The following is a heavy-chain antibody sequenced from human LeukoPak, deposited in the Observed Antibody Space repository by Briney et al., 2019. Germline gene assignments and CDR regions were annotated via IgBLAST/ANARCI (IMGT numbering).Heavy chain of an antibody. CDR3: ARDRVYLADYGVHSAGFYFDL. D-gene: IGHD4-17*01. CDR2: IDPNNGGT. J-gene: IGHJ2*01. Sequence: ASVKVSCKASRYIFSGYYMHWVRQAPGQGLEWMGCIDPNNGGTIFAQKFQGRVTLTRDTSISTAYMEMSGLRSDDTAVYYCARDRVYLADYGVHSAGFYFDLWGRGTLVTVSS. V-gene: IGHV1-2*02. CDR1: RYIFSGYY.